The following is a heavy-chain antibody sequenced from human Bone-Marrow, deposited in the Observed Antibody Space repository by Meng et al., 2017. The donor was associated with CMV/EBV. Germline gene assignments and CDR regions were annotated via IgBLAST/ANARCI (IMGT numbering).Heavy chain of an antibody. Sequence: GESLKISCAASGFTFSGYYMSWVRQAPGEGLEWVASIKDDGSDKDYADSVKGRFTISRDNAKNSLYLQMNSLRAEDTAVYYCARELGDEYASRSAHYFYGMDVWGQGTTVTVSS. D-gene: IGHD3-3*01. CDR1: GFTFSGYY. V-gene: IGHV3-7*01. CDR3: ARELGDEYASRSAHYFYGMDV. J-gene: IGHJ6*02. CDR2: IKDDGSDK.